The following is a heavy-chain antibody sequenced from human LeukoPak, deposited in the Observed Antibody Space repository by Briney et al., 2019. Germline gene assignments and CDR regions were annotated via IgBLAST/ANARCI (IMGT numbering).Heavy chain of an antibody. Sequence: PSETLSLTCAVYGGSFSGYYWSWIRQPPGKGLEWIGEINHSGSTNYNPSLKSRVTISVDTSKNQFSLKLSSVTAADTAVYYCARGRGYCSSTSCYAGWFDPWGQGTLVTASS. J-gene: IGHJ5*02. V-gene: IGHV4-34*01. D-gene: IGHD2-2*01. CDR1: GGSFSGYY. CDR2: INHSGST. CDR3: ARGRGYCSSTSCYAGWFDP.